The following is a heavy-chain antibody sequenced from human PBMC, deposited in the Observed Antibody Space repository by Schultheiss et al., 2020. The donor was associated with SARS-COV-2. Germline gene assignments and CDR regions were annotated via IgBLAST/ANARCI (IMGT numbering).Heavy chain of an antibody. V-gene: IGHV4-59*01. D-gene: IGHD2-2*01. CDR2: IYYSGST. J-gene: IGHJ5*02. CDR1: GFTFSSYA. CDR3: AKEAKGYCSSTSCSTTGGFDP. Sequence: GSLRLSCAASGFTFSSYAMHWVRQAPGKGLEWIGSIYYSGSTNYNPSLKSRVTISVDTSKNQFSLKLSSVTAADTAVYYCAKEAKGYCSSTSCSTTGGFDPWGQGTLVTVSS.